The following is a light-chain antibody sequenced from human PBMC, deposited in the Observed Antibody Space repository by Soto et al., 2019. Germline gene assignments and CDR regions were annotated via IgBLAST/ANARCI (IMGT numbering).Light chain of an antibody. CDR3: QQYGSSPQT. Sequence: EIVMTQSPATLSVSPGERATLSCRASQSVSSNLAWYQQKPGQAPRLLIYGASTRATGIPARFSGGGSGTDFTLTISSLEPEDFAVYYCQQYGSSPQTFGQGTKVDIK. CDR1: QSVSSN. CDR2: GAS. V-gene: IGKV3-15*01. J-gene: IGKJ1*01.